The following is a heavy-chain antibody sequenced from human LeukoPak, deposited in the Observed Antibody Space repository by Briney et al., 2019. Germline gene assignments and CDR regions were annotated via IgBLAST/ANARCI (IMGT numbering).Heavy chain of an antibody. V-gene: IGHV3-33*01. CDR2: LWYDGSNK. J-gene: IGHJ4*02. CDR1: EFTFSSYG. Sequence: GGSLRLSCAASEFTFSSYGMHWVRQAPGKGLEWVAVLWYDGSNKYYADSVKGRFTISRDNSKNTLYLQMNSQRAEYTAVYYCARDRYSSGWSYYFDYWGQGTLVTVSS. D-gene: IGHD6-19*01. CDR3: ARDRYSSGWSYYFDY.